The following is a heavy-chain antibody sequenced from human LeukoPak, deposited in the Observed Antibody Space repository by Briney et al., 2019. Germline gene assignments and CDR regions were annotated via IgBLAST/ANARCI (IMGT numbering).Heavy chain of an antibody. V-gene: IGHV3-23*01. CDR3: AKSGKILGY. CDR2: ISGSGGST. Sequence: PGGSLRLSCAASGFTFSSYAMSWVRQAPGKGLEWVSAISGSGGSTYYADSVKGRFTISRDNAKNSLYLQMDSLRREDTALYYCAKSGKILGYWGQGTLVTVSS. D-gene: IGHD1-26*01. J-gene: IGHJ4*02. CDR1: GFTFSSYA.